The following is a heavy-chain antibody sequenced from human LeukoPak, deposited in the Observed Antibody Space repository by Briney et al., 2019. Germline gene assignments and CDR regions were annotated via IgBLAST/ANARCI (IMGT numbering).Heavy chain of an antibody. D-gene: IGHD2-2*01. CDR2: INPSGGST. V-gene: IGHV1-46*01. CDR1: GYTFTSYY. Sequence: ASVKVSCKASGYTFTSYYMHWVRQAPGQGLEWMGIINPSGGSTSYAQKFQGRVTMTRDMSTSTVYMELSSLRSEDTAVYYCARDPVPAATGAYYFDYWGQGTLVTVSS. J-gene: IGHJ4*02. CDR3: ARDPVPAATGAYYFDY.